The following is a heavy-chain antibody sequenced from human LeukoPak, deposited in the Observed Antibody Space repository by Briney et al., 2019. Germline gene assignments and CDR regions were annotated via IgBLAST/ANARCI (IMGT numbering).Heavy chain of an antibody. CDR2: INPNSGGI. CDR1: GYTFTGYY. D-gene: IGHD6-13*01. CDR3: ARVGMAYSSSWYGAFDI. Sequence: GASVKVSCKASGYTFTGYYMYWVRQGPGQGLEWMGWINPNSGGINYVQKFQGRVTMTRDTSISTAYTELSWLRSDDTAVYCWARVGMAYSSSWYGAFDIWGEGTMVTVSS. J-gene: IGHJ3*02. V-gene: IGHV1-2*02.